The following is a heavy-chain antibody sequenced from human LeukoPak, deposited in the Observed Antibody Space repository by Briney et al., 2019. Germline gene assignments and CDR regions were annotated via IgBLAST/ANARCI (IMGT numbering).Heavy chain of an antibody. CDR3: ARFSKQLVVGGGLIDY. V-gene: IGHV4-39*01. CDR2: IYYSGST. D-gene: IGHD6-6*01. CDR1: GGSISSYY. J-gene: IGHJ4*02. Sequence: SETLSLTCTVSGGSISSYYWGWIRQPPGKGLEWIGSIYYSGSTYYNPSLKSRVTISVDTSKNQFSLKLSSVTAADTAVYYCARFSKQLVVGGGLIDYWGQGTPVTVSS.